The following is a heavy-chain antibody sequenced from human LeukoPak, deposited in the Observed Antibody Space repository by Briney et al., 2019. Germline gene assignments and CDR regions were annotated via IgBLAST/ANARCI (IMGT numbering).Heavy chain of an antibody. V-gene: IGHV3-48*04. CDR3: ATGYCTNGVCYYMDV. CDR1: GFTFSSYS. CDR2: ISSSSSTI. Sequence: GGSLRLSCAASGFTFSSYSMNWVRQAPGKGLEWVSYISSSSSTIYYADSVKGRFTISRDNAKNSLYLQMNSLRAEDTAVYYCATGYCTNGVCYYMDVWGKGTTVTVSS. D-gene: IGHD2-8*01. J-gene: IGHJ6*03.